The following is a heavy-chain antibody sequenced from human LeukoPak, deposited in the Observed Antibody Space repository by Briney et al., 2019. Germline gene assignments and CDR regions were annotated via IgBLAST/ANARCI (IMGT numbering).Heavy chain of an antibody. D-gene: IGHD1-26*01. Sequence: NPSETLSLTCTVSGYSINSGYYWSWIRQPPGKRLEWIGSIYYSGSTYSNPTLKSRLTISVDTSKNQFSLKLSSVTAADTAVYYCARSSGSYSFGDVIWGQGTMVTVSS. J-gene: IGHJ3*02. V-gene: IGHV4-38-2*02. CDR3: ARSSGSYSFGDVI. CDR1: GYSINSGYY. CDR2: IYYSGST.